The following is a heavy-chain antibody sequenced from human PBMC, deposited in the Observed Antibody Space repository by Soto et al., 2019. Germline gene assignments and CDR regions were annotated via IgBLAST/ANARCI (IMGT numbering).Heavy chain of an antibody. V-gene: IGHV4-39*01. CDR1: GDSINSDKYY. Sequence: ASETLSLTCSVSGDSINSDKYYWGWIRQPPGKGLEWIGSIYYRGNTYYNPSLQTRVTISLDKSKSQISLRLNSVTAADSAVYFCARLEGLATISYYFDFWGQGAQVTVSS. D-gene: IGHD3-9*01. CDR2: IYYRGNT. CDR3: ARLEGLATISYYFDF. J-gene: IGHJ4*02.